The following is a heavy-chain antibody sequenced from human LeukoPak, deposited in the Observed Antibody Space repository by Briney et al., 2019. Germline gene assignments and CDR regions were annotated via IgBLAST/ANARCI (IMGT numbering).Heavy chain of an antibody. CDR3: AREYYDYVWGSYRYEYFDY. J-gene: IGHJ4*02. CDR2: IYPGDSGT. CDR1: GYSFTSYW. Sequence: GESLKISCKGSGYSFTSYWIGWVRQMPGKGLEWMGIIYPGDSGTRYSPSFQGQVTISADKSISTAYLQWSSLKASDTAMYYCAREYYDYVWGSYRYEYFDYWGQGTLVTVSS. D-gene: IGHD3-16*02. V-gene: IGHV5-51*01.